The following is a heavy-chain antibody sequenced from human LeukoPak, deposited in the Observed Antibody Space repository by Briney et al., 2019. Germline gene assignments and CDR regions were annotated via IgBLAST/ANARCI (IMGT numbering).Heavy chain of an antibody. CDR1: GGSISSSSYY. D-gene: IGHD3-22*01. CDR2: IYYSGST. CDR3: ARDRGDTMIVVATSRYYFDY. Sequence: SETLSLTCTVSGGSISSSSYYWGWIRQPPGKGLEWIGSIYYSGSTYYNPSLKSRVTISVDTSKNQFSLKLSSVTAADTAVYYCARDRGDTMIVVATSRYYFDYWGQGTLVTVSS. V-gene: IGHV4-39*07. J-gene: IGHJ4*02.